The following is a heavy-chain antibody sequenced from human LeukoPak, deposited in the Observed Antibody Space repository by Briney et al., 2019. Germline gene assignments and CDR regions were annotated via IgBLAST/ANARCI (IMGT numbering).Heavy chain of an antibody. V-gene: IGHV5-51*01. J-gene: IGHJ4*02. CDR2: IYPGDSDT. CDR1: GYSFPTYW. Sequence: GESLKISCQGSGYSFPTYWIGWVRQVPGKGLEWMGIIYPGDSDTRYSPSFQGQVTISADKSISTAYLQWSGLEASDTATYYCARLTSDTLYFGDLLRYYFDYWGQGTLVTVSS. CDR3: ARLTSDTLYFGDLLRYYFDY. D-gene: IGHD3-10*01.